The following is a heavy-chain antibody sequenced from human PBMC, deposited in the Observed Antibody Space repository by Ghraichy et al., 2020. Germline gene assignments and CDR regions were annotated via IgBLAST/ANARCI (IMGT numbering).Heavy chain of an antibody. V-gene: IGHV4-31*02. Sequence: SETLSLTWTVSGGSISSGGYYWSWIRQHPGKGLEWIGYIYYSGSTYYNPSLKSRVTISVDTSKNQFSLKLSSVTAADTAVYYCARVSRISGSQSWGQGTLVTVSS. J-gene: IGHJ5*02. CDR1: GGSISSGGYY. CDR3: ARVSRISGSQS. CDR2: IYYSGST. D-gene: IGHD3-10*01.